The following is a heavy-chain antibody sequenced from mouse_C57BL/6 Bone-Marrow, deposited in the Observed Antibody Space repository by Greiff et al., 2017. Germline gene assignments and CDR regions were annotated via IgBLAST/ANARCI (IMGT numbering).Heavy chain of an antibody. CDR3: ARGYYDYDEYWYFDV. J-gene: IGHJ1*03. CDR1: GYTFTSYW. V-gene: IGHV1-50*01. CDR2: IDPSDSYT. Sequence: VQLQQPGAELVKPGASVKLSCKASGYTFTSYWMQWVKQRPGQGLEWIGEIDPSDSYTNYNQKFKGKATLTVDTSSSTAYMQLSSLTSEDSAVYYCARGYYDYDEYWYFDVWGTGTTVTVSS. D-gene: IGHD2-4*01.